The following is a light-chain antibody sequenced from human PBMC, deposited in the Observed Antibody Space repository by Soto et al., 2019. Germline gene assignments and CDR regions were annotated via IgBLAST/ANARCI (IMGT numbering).Light chain of an antibody. CDR3: QQTYSAPYT. J-gene: IGKJ2*01. V-gene: IGKV1-39*01. Sequence: DIQMTQSPSSLSASARDRVTITCRASQSISKYLNWYQQKPGRAPKLLIYAAYSLQTGVPSRFSGSGSGTDFTLPIASLQPEDFATYYCQQTYSAPYTFGPGTTVE. CDR2: AAY. CDR1: QSISKY.